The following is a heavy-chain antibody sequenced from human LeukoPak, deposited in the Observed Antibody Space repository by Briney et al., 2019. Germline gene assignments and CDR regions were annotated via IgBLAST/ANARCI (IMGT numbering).Heavy chain of an antibody. V-gene: IGHV4-34*01. J-gene: IGHJ4*02. D-gene: IGHD6-13*01. Sequence: ASETLSLTCAVYGGSFSGYYWSWIRQPPGKGLEWIGEINHSGSTNYNPSLKSRVTISVDTSKNQFSLKLSSVTAADTAVYYCARGGRRWSSSWWNWGQGTLVTVSS. CDR3: ARGGRRWSSSWWN. CDR2: INHSGST. CDR1: GGSFSGYY.